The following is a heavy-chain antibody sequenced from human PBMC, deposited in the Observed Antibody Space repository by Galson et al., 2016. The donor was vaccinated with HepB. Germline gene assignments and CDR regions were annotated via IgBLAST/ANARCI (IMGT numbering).Heavy chain of an antibody. D-gene: IGHD2-15*01. Sequence: LALTCNVSAGTINIGGYFWSWIRQHPGRGLEWIGYISHSGSAYFNPSLKSRSTISVDTSRNQFSLDLRSVTAADTAVYFCARYGSWTGFDYWGQGILVTVSS. CDR3: ARYGSWTGFDY. CDR1: AGTINIGGYF. CDR2: ISHSGSA. V-gene: IGHV4-31*03. J-gene: IGHJ4*02.